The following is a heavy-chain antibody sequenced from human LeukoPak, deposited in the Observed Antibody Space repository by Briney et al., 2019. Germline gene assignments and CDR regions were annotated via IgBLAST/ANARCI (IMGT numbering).Heavy chain of an antibody. CDR2: IKQDGSEK. Sequence: GGSLRLSCAASGFTFSRYWMSWVRQAPGKGLEWVANIKQDGSEKYYVDSVKGRFTISRDNAKNSLYLQMNSLRAEDTAVYYCARDSDTFDYWGQGTLVTVSS. V-gene: IGHV3-7*01. D-gene: IGHD3-10*01. CDR3: ARDSDTFDY. J-gene: IGHJ4*02. CDR1: GFTFSRYW.